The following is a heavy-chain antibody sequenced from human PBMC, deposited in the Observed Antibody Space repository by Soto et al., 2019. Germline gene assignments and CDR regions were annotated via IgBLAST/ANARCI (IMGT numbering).Heavy chain of an antibody. D-gene: IGHD6-6*01. CDR2: IIPIFGTA. V-gene: IGHV1-69*13. CDR1: GGTFSSYA. Sequence: SVKVSCKASGGTFSSYAISWVRQAPGQGLEWMGGIIPIFGTANYAQKFQGRVTITADESTSTAYMELSSLRSEDTAVYYCARGLLWPSSSPLGYYGMDVWGQGTTVTVSS. CDR3: ARGLLWPSSSPLGYYGMDV. J-gene: IGHJ6*02.